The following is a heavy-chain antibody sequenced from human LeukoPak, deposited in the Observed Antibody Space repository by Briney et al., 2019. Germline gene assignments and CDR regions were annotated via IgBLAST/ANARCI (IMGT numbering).Heavy chain of an antibody. D-gene: IGHD1-14*01. V-gene: IGHV3-30*18. CDR3: AKDFTDRSDC. J-gene: IGHJ4*02. Sequence: GRSLRLSCAASGFTFSSYGMHWVRQAPGKGLEWVAVISYDGSNKYYADSVKGRFTISRDNSKNTLYLQMNSLRAEDTAVYYCAKDFTDRSDCWGQGTLVTVSS. CDR1: GFTFSSYG. CDR2: ISYDGSNK.